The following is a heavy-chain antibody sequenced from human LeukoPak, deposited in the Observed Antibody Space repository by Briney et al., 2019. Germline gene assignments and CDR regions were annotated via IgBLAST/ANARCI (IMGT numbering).Heavy chain of an antibody. Sequence: SETLSLTCAVYGGSFSGYYWSWIRQPPGKGLEWIGEINHSGSTNYNPSLKSRVTISVDTSKNQFSLKLSSVTAADTAVCYCARGIGYCSSTSCYGGWFDPWGQGTLVTVSS. J-gene: IGHJ5*02. CDR1: GGSFSGYY. V-gene: IGHV4-34*01. CDR2: INHSGST. D-gene: IGHD2-2*01. CDR3: ARGIGYCSSTSCYGGWFDP.